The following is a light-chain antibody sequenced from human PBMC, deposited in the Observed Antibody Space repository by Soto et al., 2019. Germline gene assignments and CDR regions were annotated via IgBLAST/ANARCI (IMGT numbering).Light chain of an antibody. CDR3: QHFDSSSYT. V-gene: IGKV3-20*01. CDR2: GAS. Sequence: EVVLTQSPGTLSLSPGQRATLSCRASQSVTSSYLAWYQQKPGQAPRLLIYGASIRATGIPDRFSGSGSGADFTLTISRLEPEDFALFYCQHFDSSSYTFGQGTNLEI. CDR1: QSVTSSY. J-gene: IGKJ2*01.